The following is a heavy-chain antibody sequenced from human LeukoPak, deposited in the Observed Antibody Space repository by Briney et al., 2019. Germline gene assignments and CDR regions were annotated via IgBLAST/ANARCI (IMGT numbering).Heavy chain of an antibody. CDR3: ARAYLWFGELLVMGAFDI. J-gene: IGHJ3*02. V-gene: IGHV1-2*02. CDR2: INPNSGGT. CDR1: GYTFTGYY. D-gene: IGHD3-10*01. Sequence: GASVKVPCKASGYTFTGYYMHWVRQAPGQGLEWMGWINPNSGGTNYAQKFQGRVTMTRDTSISTAYMELSRLRSDDTAVYYCARAYLWFGELLVMGAFDIWGQGTMVTVSS.